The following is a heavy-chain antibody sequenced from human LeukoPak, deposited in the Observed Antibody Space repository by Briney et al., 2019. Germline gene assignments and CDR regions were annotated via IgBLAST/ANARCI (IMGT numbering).Heavy chain of an antibody. D-gene: IGHD3-10*01. Sequence: GGSLRLSCAASGFTFSNAWMSWVRQAPGKGLEWVGRIKSKTDGGTTDYAAPVKGRFTISRDDSKNTLYLQMNSLKTEDTAVYYCTTTRGVTSYYYYGMDVWGQGTTVTVS. CDR3: TTTRGVTSYYYYGMDV. V-gene: IGHV3-15*01. CDR1: GFTFSNAW. J-gene: IGHJ6*02. CDR2: IKSKTDGGTT.